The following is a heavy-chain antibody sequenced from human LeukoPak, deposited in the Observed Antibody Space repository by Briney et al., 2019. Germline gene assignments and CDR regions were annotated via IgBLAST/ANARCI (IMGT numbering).Heavy chain of an antibody. J-gene: IGHJ4*02. CDR1: GGSISSGGYY. CDR2: IYYSGST. D-gene: IGHD6-6*01. Sequence: SETLSLTCTVSGGSISSGGYYWSWIRQHPGKGLEWIGYIYYSGSTHSNPSLKSRVAVSLDTSKNQFSLKLTSVTAADTAVYYCARLLAARPQDDYWGQGTLVTVSS. V-gene: IGHV4-31*03. CDR3: ARLLAARPQDDY.